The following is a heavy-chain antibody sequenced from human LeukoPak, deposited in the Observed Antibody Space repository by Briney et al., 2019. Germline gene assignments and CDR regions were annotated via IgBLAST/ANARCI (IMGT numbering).Heavy chain of an antibody. CDR1: GYPFTGYD. J-gene: IGHJ6*03. D-gene: IGHD3-3*01. CDR2: INPNSGGV. CDR3: ASDTYPDFFDYYMDV. V-gene: IGHV1-2*02. Sequence: ASVNVSCNAAGYPFTGYDMHWVREAPGHGVEGMGWINPNSGGVNYAQKFQGRVTMTTDTTITTAYLELSRLRSDDTAVYYCASDTYPDFFDYYMDVWGKGTTVTVSS.